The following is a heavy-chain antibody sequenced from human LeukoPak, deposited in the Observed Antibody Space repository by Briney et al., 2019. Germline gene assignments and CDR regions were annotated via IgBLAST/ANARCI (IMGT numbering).Heavy chain of an antibody. V-gene: IGHV3-74*01. CDR1: VFSLNGYW. Sequence: SGGSVRLPCVASVFSLNGYWIYWVRQAPWKGLMYISRNNGDGSTTNYADVVKGRFTMSRDNVKNTLYLQMNSLRVEDTAVYYCARDPRNVGLAPWGQGTLVTVSS. J-gene: IGHJ5*02. CDR3: ARDPRNVGLAP. D-gene: IGHD2-15*01. CDR2: NNGDGSTT.